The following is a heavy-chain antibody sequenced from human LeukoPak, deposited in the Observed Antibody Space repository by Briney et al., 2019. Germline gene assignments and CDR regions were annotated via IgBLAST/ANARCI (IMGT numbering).Heavy chain of an antibody. V-gene: IGHV4-39*07. CDR3: ARDPGSSGSYQRYNWFDP. CDR1: GGSISSSSYY. Sequence: SSETLSLTCTVSGGSISSSSYYWGWIRQPPGKGLEWIGSIYYSGSTYYNPSLKSRVTISVDTSKNQFSLKLSSVTAADTAVYYCARDPGSSGSYQRYNWFDPWGQGTLVTVSS. J-gene: IGHJ5*02. CDR2: IYYSGST. D-gene: IGHD3-10*01.